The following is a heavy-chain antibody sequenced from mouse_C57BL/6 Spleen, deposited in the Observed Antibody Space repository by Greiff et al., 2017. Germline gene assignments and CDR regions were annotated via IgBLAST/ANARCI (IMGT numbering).Heavy chain of an antibody. CDR2: IDPNSGGT. Sequence: QVQLQQPGAELVKPGASVKLSCKASGYTFTSYWMHWVKQRPGRGLEWIGRIDPNSGGTKYNEKFKSKATLTVDKPSSPAYLQLSSLTSEDSAVYYCARYHGSSYGDAMDYWGQGTSVTVSS. V-gene: IGHV1-72*01. CDR1: GYTFTSYW. D-gene: IGHD1-1*01. J-gene: IGHJ4*01. CDR3: ARYHGSSYGDAMDY.